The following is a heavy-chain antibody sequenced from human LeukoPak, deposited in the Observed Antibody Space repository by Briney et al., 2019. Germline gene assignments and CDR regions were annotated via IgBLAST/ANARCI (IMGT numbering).Heavy chain of an antibody. Sequence: PGGSLRLSCAASGFTFSSYGMHWVRQAPGKGLEWVAVIWYDGSNKYYADSVKGRFTISRDNSKNTLYLQMNSLRAEDTAVYYCARDANYYDSSGYPFLPFYYFDYWGQGTLVTVSS. CDR2: IWYDGSNK. J-gene: IGHJ4*02. D-gene: IGHD3-22*01. V-gene: IGHV3-33*01. CDR3: ARDANYYDSSGYPFLPFYYFDY. CDR1: GFTFSSYG.